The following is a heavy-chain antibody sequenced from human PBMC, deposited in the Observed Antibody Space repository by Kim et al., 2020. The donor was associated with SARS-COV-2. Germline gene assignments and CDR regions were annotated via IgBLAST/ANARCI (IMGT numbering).Heavy chain of an antibody. CDR3: ATTTVVIKSHWFDP. J-gene: IGHJ5*02. CDR1: GYTLPELS. V-gene: IGHV1-24*01. CDR2: FDPEDGET. Sequence: ASVKVSCKVSGYTLPELSIHWVRQAPGKGLEWMGGFDPEDGETIYAQKFQGRVTMTEDTSTDTAYMDLSSLRSEDTAVYYCATTTVVIKSHWFDPWGQGTLLTVSS. D-gene: IGHD3-22*01.